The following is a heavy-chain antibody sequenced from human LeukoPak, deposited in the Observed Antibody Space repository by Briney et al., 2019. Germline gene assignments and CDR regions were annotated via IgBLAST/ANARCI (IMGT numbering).Heavy chain of an antibody. CDR1: GYSISSGYY. CDR3: ASTIAAAANFDS. D-gene: IGHD6-13*01. CDR2: IYHSGST. Sequence: PSETLSLTCAVSGYSISSGYYWGWSRQPPGKGLEWIGSIYHSGSTYYNPSLKSRVIISVDTSKNQFSLKLTSVTAADTAVYYCASTIAAAANFDSWGQGTMVTVSS. V-gene: IGHV4-38-2*01. J-gene: IGHJ4*02.